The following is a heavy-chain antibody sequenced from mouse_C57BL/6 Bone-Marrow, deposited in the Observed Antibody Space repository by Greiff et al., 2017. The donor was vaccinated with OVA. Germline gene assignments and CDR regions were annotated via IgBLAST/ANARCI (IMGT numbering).Heavy chain of an antibody. J-gene: IGHJ1*03. CDR2: IYPGSGNT. Sequence: VQLQQSGAELVRPGASVKLSCKASGYTFTDYYINWVKQRPGQGLEWIARIYPGSGNTYYNEKFKGKATLTAEKSSSTAYMQLSSLTSEDSAVYFCAIWYVDVWGTGTTVTVSS. CDR1: GYTFTDYY. CDR3: AIWYVDV. V-gene: IGHV1-76*01.